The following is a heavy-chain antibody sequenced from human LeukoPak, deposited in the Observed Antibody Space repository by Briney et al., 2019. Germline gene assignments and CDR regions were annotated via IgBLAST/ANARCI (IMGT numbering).Heavy chain of an antibody. CDR2: IHPKSGNT. CDR3: ARDGPSGTPEVDY. V-gene: IGHV1-2*02. CDR1: GFSFYDNYQY. Sequence: ASVKVSCKASGFSFYDNYQYLYWVRQAPGQGLESMGCIHPKSGNTEYPQKFQGRVILTRDTSINTAYMELRDLTSDDTAVYFCARDGPSGTPEVDYWGQGTLVTVSS. J-gene: IGHJ4*02.